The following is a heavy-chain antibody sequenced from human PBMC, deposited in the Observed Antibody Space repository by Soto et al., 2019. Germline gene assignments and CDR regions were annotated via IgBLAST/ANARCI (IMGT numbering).Heavy chain of an antibody. CDR3: ARDGVNVVVTAPYGMDV. V-gene: IGHV4-34*01. CDR2: INHSGSN. Sequence: SETLSLTCAVYGGSFSGYYWSWIRQPPGKGLEWIGEINHSGSNNYNPSLKSRVTISVETSKHQFSLKLSSVTAADTAVYYCARDGVNVVVTAPYGMDVWGQGTTVTVS. J-gene: IGHJ6*02. D-gene: IGHD2-21*02. CDR1: GGSFSGYY.